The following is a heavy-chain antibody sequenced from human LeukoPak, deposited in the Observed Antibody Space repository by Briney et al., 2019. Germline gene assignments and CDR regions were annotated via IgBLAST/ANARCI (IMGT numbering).Heavy chain of an antibody. D-gene: IGHD3-22*01. CDR3: AREGNYDSSGYFGHDAFDI. J-gene: IGHJ3*02. Sequence: SETLSLTCTVSGGSISSGSYYWSWIRQPAGKGLEWIGRIYTSGSTNYNPSLRSRVTISVDTSKNQFSLKLSSVTAADTAVYYCAREGNYDSSGYFGHDAFDIWGQGTMVTVSS. V-gene: IGHV4-61*02. CDR1: GGSISSGSYY. CDR2: IYTSGST.